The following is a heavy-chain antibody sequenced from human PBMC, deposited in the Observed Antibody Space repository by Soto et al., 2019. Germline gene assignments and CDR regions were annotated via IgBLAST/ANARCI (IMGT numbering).Heavy chain of an antibody. CDR2: ISATGGGT. V-gene: IGHV3-23*01. CDR1: GFKFSNYA. J-gene: IGHJ4*02. Sequence: EVQMLASGGGLGQPGGSLRLSCAASGFKFSNYAMSWVRQAPGKGLEWVSLISATGGGTYYAESVKGRFTISRDNSHNTLYLQVHSLTAEDTAVYYCAKDRRAGGNSAFYFDFWGQGAQVTVSS. D-gene: IGHD3-16*01. CDR3: AKDRRAGGNSAFYFDF.